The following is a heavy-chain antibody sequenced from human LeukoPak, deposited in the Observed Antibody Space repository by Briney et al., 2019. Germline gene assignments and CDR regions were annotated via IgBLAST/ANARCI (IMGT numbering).Heavy chain of an antibody. V-gene: IGHV3-74*01. J-gene: IGHJ4*02. CDR3: ARGRIMTTPRGWYFDY. CDR1: GFTFSSYW. D-gene: IGHD3-16*01. CDR2: INSDGSST. Sequence: PGGSLRLSCAASGFTFSSYWMHWVRQAPGKGLVWVSRINSDGSSTSYADSVKGRFTISRDNAKNTLYLQMNSLRAEDTAVYYCARGRIMTTPRGWYFDYWGQGTLVTVSS.